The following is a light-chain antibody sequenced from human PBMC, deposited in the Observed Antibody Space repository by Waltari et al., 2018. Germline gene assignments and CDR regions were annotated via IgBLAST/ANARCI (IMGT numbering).Light chain of an antibody. CDR2: DAI. Sequence: PATMSVSPGEEVTLSCTASESVGTDVAWYRHKPGQAPRLLIYDAITRATGVPARFSGSGSGTDFTLTINSLQSEDFAIYYCQQSKQWPRRTFGQGTKLEIK. CDR3: QQSKQWPRRT. CDR1: ESVGTD. V-gene: IGKV3D-15*01. J-gene: IGKJ2*01.